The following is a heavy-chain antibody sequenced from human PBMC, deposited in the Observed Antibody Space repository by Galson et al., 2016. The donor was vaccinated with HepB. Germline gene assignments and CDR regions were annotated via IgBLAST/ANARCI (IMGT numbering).Heavy chain of an antibody. J-gene: IGHJ3*01. D-gene: IGHD3-10*01. V-gene: IGHV3-30*18. CDR2: ISNDGSKR. CDR1: GFTFTNYG. Sequence: SLILSCAASGFTFTNYGMNWLRQAPGKGLEWVAYISNDGSKRYFADSVKGRFTISRDNSKNTQFLHMSSLRAEDTAVYYCAKRDLLWFGAPNAFDVWGQGTMVTVSS. CDR3: AKRDLLWFGAPNAFDV.